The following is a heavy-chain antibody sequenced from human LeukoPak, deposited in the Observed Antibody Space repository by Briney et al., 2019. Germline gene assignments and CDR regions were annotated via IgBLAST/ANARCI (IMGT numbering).Heavy chain of an antibody. J-gene: IGHJ4*02. CDR3: ARRVVVTARNVFDY. CDR2: INHSGST. CDR1: GGSFSGYY. D-gene: IGHD2-21*02. Sequence: SETLSLTCAVYGGSFSGYYWSWIRQPPGKGLEWFGEINHSGSTNYNPSLKSRVTISVDTSKNQFSLKLSSVTAADTAVYYCARRVVVTARNVFDYWGQGTLVTVSS. V-gene: IGHV4-34*01.